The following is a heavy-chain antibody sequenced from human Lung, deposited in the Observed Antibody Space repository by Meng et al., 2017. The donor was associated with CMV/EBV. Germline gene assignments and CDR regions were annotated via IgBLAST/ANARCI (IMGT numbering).Heavy chain of an antibody. CDR2: IIPILGIA. CDR1: GGTFSSYA. Sequence: SXXVSXKASGGTFSSYAISWVRQAPGQGLEWMGGIIPILGIANYAQKFQGRVTITADKSTSTAYMELSSLRSEDTAVYYCARVLGRYCSSTSSLWGYYFDYWGQGXLVTVSS. J-gene: IGHJ4*02. V-gene: IGHV1-69*10. D-gene: IGHD2-2*01. CDR3: ARVLGRYCSSTSSLWGYYFDY.